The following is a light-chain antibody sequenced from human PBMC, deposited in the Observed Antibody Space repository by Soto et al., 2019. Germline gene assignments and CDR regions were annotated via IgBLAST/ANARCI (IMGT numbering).Light chain of an antibody. CDR2: AAS. Sequence: DIQLTQSPSSISPSVGDRVTITCRTSQGIGTWLAWYQQKPGKGPNLLIYAASSLESGVPSRFSGSGSGTDFTLTSSSLQPEDFATYYCQQADSFPQTCGQGTKVDIK. V-gene: IGKV1-12*01. CDR3: QQADSFPQT. J-gene: IGKJ1*01. CDR1: QGIGTW.